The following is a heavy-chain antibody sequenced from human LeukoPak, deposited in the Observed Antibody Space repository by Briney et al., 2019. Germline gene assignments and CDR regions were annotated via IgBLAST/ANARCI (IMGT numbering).Heavy chain of an antibody. D-gene: IGHD6-19*01. CDR2: IYYSGST. V-gene: IGHV4-59*08. CDR1: GGSISSYY. Sequence: SETLSLTCTVSGGSISSYYWSWIRQPPGKGLEWTGYIYYSGSTNYNPSLKSRVTISVDTSKNQFSLKLSSVTAADTAVYYCARHVGSGWIPGYFDLWGRGTLVTVSS. J-gene: IGHJ2*01. CDR3: ARHVGSGWIPGYFDL.